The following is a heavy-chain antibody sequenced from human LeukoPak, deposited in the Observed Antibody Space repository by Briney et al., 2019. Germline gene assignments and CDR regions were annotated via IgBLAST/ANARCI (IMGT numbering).Heavy chain of an antibody. D-gene: IGHD5-18*01. J-gene: IGHJ6*02. CDR1: GFTFSSYW. V-gene: IGHV3-7*01. Sequence: PGGSLRLSCAASGFTFSSYWMSWVRQAPGKGLEWVANIKQDGSEKYYVDSVKGRFTISRDNAKNSLYLQMNSLRAEDTAVYYCARDKRGRSYGTRTWGFGMDVWGQGTTVTVSS. CDR2: IKQDGSEK. CDR3: ARDKRGRSYGTRTWGFGMDV.